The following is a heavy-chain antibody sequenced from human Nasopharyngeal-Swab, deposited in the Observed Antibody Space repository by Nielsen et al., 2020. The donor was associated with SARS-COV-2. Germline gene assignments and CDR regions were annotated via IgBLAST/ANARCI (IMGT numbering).Heavy chain of an antibody. J-gene: IGHJ3*02. CDR2: IYYSGST. CDR3: AIAWNDSAFDI. Sequence: SETLSLTCTVSGGSISSYYWSWIRQPPGKGLEWIGYIYYSGSTNYNPSLKSRVTISVDTSKNQFSLKLSSVTAADTAVYYCAIAWNDSAFDIWGQGTMVTVSS. V-gene: IGHV4-59*01. CDR1: GGSISSYY. D-gene: IGHD1-1*01.